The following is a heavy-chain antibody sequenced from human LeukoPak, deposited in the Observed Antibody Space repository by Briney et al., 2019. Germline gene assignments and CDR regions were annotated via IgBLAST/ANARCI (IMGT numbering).Heavy chain of an antibody. CDR1: GFTFSSYA. CDR3: AKDQSIAARSPFDY. CDR2: ISGSGGST. D-gene: IGHD6-6*01. Sequence: GGSLRLSCAASGFTFSSYAMSWVRQAPGKGREWVSAISGSGGSTYYADSVKGRFTISRDNSKNTLYLQMNSLRAEDTAVYHCAKDQSIAARSPFDYWGQGTLVTVSS. V-gene: IGHV3-23*01. J-gene: IGHJ4*02.